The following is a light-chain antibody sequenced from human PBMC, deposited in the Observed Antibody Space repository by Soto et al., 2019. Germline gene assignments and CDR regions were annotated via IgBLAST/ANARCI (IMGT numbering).Light chain of an antibody. CDR1: SSDVGGYNY. Sequence: QSVLTQPRSVSGSPGQSVTISCTGTSSDVGGYNYVSWYQQHPGKAPKLMIYDVSKRPSGVPDRFSGSKSGNTASLTISGLQAEDEADNYCSLRVFGTGTKVTVL. CDR3: SLRV. CDR2: DVS. J-gene: IGLJ1*01. V-gene: IGLV2-11*01.